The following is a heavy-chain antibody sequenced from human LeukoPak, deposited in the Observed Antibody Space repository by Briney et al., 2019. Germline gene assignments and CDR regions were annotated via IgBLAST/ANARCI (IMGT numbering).Heavy chain of an antibody. D-gene: IGHD3-10*01. CDR2: TYYRSKWYN. CDR3: AREARYYGSGSIVGADYYYYYMDV. Sequence: SQTLSLTCAISGDSVSSNSAAWNWIRQSPSRGLEWLGRTYYRSKWYNDYAVSVKSRITINPDTSKNQFSLQLNSVTPEDTAVYYCAREARYYGSGSIVGADYYYYYMDVWGKGTTVTISS. V-gene: IGHV6-1*01. J-gene: IGHJ6*03. CDR1: GDSVSSNSAA.